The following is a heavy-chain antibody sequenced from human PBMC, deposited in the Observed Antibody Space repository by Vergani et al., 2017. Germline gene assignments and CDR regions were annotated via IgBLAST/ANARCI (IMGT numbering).Heavy chain of an antibody. CDR3: ARGGYYDFWSGYYTYGGFRWFDP. D-gene: IGHD3-3*01. J-gene: IGHJ5*02. Sequence: QVQLVQSGAEVKKPGASVKVSCKASGYTFTSYAMHWVRQAPGQRLEWMGRIIPILGIANYAQKFQGRVTITADNATRTAYMELSSLRSEDTAVYYCARGGYYDFWSGYYTYGGFRWFDPWGQGTLVTVSS. CDR2: IIPILGIA. V-gene: IGHV1-69*04. CDR1: GYTFTSYA.